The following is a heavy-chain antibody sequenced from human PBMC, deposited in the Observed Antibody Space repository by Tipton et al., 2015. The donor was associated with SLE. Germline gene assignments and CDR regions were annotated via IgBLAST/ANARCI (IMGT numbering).Heavy chain of an antibody. CDR2: IYISGST. CDR3: AREGSSWYYVDY. V-gene: IGHV4-61*02. D-gene: IGHD6-13*01. CDR1: SGSISSGYY. J-gene: IGHJ4*02. Sequence: TLSLTCTVSSGSISSGYYWSWLRQPAGKGLEWIGRIYISGSTNYNPSLKSRVTISVDTSNNQFSLNLNSVTAADTAVYYCAREGSSWYYVDYWGQGTLVTVSS.